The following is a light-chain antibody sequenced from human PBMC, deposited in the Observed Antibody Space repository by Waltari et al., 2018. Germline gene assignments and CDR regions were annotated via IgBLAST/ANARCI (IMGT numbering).Light chain of an antibody. Sequence: NVLTQYPGTLSLCPAVRATLSCGASQSVSSSYVAWDPQKPGQAPRLLMYGACSRATGIPDRFSGSGSGTDFTLTISRLEPEDFAVYYCQQYGTRSWTFGQGTKVEIK. CDR2: GAC. V-gene: IGKV3-20*01. CDR1: QSVSSSY. J-gene: IGKJ1*01. CDR3: QQYGTRSWT.